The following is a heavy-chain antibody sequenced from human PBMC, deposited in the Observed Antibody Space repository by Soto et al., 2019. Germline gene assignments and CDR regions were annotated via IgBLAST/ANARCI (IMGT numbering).Heavy chain of an antibody. V-gene: IGHV4-31*03. J-gene: IGHJ4*02. D-gene: IGHD2-15*01. CDR2: IYYSGST. CDR3: ARAIWDIVVVVAATFDY. CDR1: GGSISSGGYY. Sequence: QVQLQESGPGLVKPLQTLSLTCTVSGGSISSGGYYWSWIRQHPGKDLEGIGYIYYSGSTYYNLSLKSRVSKPVDTSKNQFSLKLSSVTAADTAVYYCARAIWDIVVVVAATFDYWGQGTLVTGSS.